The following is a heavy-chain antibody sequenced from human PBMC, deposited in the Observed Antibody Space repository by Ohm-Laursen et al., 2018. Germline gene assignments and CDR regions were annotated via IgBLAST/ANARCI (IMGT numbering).Heavy chain of an antibody. CDR3: ASGLGPQHRQLVQVDY. Sequence: SDTLSLTCSVYGGSFSGYYWSWIRQPPGKGLEWIGEINHRGSTNYNPSLKSRVTISVDTSKNQFSRKLNSVTAADTAVYYCASGLGPQHRQLVQVDYWGQGTLVTVSS. CDR2: INHRGST. CDR1: GGSFSGYY. V-gene: IGHV4-34*01. D-gene: IGHD6-13*01. J-gene: IGHJ4*02.